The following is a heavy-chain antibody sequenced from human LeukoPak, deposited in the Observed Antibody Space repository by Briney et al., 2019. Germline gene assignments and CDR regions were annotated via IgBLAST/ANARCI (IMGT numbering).Heavy chain of an antibody. Sequence: SETLSLTCAVSGYSISSGYYWGWIRQPPREGLGLVGIIYHSGSTYYNPSLRSRVTVSVDTSKNQFTLKLSSVTAADTAVYYCARPLGGDYDSSGPRFDYWGQGTLVTVSS. V-gene: IGHV4-38-2*01. CDR1: GYSISSGYY. D-gene: IGHD3-22*01. CDR2: IYHSGST. CDR3: ARPLGGDYDSSGPRFDY. J-gene: IGHJ4*02.